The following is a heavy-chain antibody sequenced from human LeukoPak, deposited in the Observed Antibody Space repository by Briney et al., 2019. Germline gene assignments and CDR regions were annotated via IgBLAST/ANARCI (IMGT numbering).Heavy chain of an antibody. CDR2: ISTTGSAI. J-gene: IGHJ6*02. CDR3: ARVRMSIMDV. D-gene: IGHD6-6*01. Sequence: GGSLRLSCVTSGFAFSYSEMTWVRQAPGKGLEWVSYISTTGSAIYYADSLKGRFTISRDNAKNSVYLQMNSQRAEDTGIYYCARVRMSIMDVWGQGTTVTVSS. V-gene: IGHV3-48*03. CDR1: GFAFSYSE.